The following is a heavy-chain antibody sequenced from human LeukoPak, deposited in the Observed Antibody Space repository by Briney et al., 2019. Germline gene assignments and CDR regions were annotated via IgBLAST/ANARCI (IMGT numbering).Heavy chain of an antibody. Sequence: GGSLRLSCAASGFTFSRYWMSWVRQAPGKGLEWVANIKEDGSEKYYVDSVKGRFTISRDNAKNSVYLHINSLRVEDTAVYYCARDDENTFGTDYWGQGTLVTVSS. D-gene: IGHD3-16*01. J-gene: IGHJ4*02. CDR1: GFTFSRYW. CDR3: ARDDENTFGTDY. V-gene: IGHV3-7*01. CDR2: IKEDGSEK.